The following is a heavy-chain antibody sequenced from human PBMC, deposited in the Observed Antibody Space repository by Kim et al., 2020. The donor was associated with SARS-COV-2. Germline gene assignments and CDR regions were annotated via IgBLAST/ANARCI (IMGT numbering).Heavy chain of an antibody. CDR2: ISGSGGST. V-gene: IGHV3-23*01. Sequence: GGSLRLSCAASGFTFSSYAMSWVRQAPGKGLEWVSAISGSGGSTYYADSVKGRFTISRDNSKNTLYLQMNSLRAEDTAVYYCAKGDVVVVAVAMDYWGKGTLVTVS. D-gene: IGHD2-15*01. CDR3: AKGDVVVVAVAMDY. J-gene: IGHJ4*02. CDR1: GFTFSSYA.